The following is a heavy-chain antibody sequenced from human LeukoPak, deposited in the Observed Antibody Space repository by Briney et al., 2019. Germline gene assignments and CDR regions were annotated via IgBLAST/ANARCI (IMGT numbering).Heavy chain of an antibody. CDR1: GYTFTGYY. J-gene: IGHJ4*02. CDR2: MNPNSGNT. CDR3: ARPDYYDSSGYYW. V-gene: IGHV1-8*02. Sequence: GASVKVSCKASGYTFTGYYMHWVRQATGQGLEWMGWMNPNSGNTGYAQKFQGRVTMTRNTSISTAYMELSSLRSEDTAVYYCARPDYYDSSGYYWWGQGTLVTVSS. D-gene: IGHD3-22*01.